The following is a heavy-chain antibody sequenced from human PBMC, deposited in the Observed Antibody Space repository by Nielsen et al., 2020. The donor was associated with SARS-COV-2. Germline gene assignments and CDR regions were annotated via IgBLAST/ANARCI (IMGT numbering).Heavy chain of an antibody. Sequence: GESLKISCSASGFTFSSYAMHWVRQAPGKGLEYVSAISGNGGSTYYADSVKGRFTISRDKSKNTLYLQMSSLRAEDTAVYYCVRAIAAAGVYYYYGMDVWGQWTTVTVSS. CDR2: ISGNGGST. D-gene: IGHD6-13*01. CDR1: GFTFSSYA. V-gene: IGHV3-64D*06. CDR3: VRAIAAAGVYYYYGMDV. J-gene: IGHJ6*02.